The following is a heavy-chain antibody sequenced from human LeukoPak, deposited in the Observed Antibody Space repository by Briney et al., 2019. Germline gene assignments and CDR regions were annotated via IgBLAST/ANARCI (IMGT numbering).Heavy chain of an antibody. CDR3: ARELPTDYYDSSGYSSDFDY. Sequence: SETLSLTCTVSGSSISSYYWSWIRQPPGKGLEWIGEINHSGSTNYNPSLKSRVTISVDTSKNQFSLKLSSVTAADTAVYYCARELPTDYYDSSGYSSDFDYWGQGTLVTVSS. D-gene: IGHD3-22*01. CDR1: GSSISSYY. CDR2: INHSGST. V-gene: IGHV4-34*01. J-gene: IGHJ4*02.